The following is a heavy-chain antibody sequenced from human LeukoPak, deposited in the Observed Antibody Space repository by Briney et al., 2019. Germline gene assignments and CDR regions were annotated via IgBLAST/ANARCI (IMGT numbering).Heavy chain of an antibody. CDR2: ISWNSGSI. D-gene: IGHD2-2*01. Sequence: PGRSLRLSCAASGFTFDDYAMHWVRQAPGKGLEWVSGISWNSGSIGYADSVKGRFTISRDNAKNSLYLQMNSLRAEDTALYYCAKDMEDIVVVPGSYGMDVWAKGPRSPSP. V-gene: IGHV3-9*01. CDR3: AKDMEDIVVVPGSYGMDV. CDR1: GFTFDDYA. J-gene: IGHJ6*02.